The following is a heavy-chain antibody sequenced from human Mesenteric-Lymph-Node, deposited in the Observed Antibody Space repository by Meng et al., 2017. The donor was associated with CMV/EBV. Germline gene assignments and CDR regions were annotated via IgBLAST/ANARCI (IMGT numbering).Heavy chain of an antibody. J-gene: IGHJ6*02. V-gene: IGHV3-21*01. CDR1: GFTFSSYY. Sequence: GGSLRLSCAASGFTFSSYYMNWVRQAPGKGLEWVSSISSSSSYIYYADSVKGRFTISRDNAKNSLYLQMNSLRAEDTAVYYCARDGVGATTSHYYYGMDVWGQGTTVTVSS. CDR3: ARDGVGATTSHYYYGMDV. D-gene: IGHD1-26*01. CDR2: ISSSSSYI.